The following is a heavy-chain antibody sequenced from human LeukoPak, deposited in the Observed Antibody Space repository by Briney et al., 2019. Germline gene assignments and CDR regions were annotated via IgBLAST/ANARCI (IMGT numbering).Heavy chain of an antibody. J-gene: IGHJ4*02. CDR3: ALDYGGNSGLDY. CDR1: GFTFSSYG. V-gene: IGHV3-NL1*01. D-gene: IGHD4-23*01. CDR2: IYSGGST. Sequence: GGSLRLSCAASGFTFSSYGMHWVRQAPGKGLEWVSVIYSGGSTYYADSVKGRFTISRGNSKNTLYLQMNSLRAEDTAVYYCALDYGGNSGLDYWGQGTLVTVSS.